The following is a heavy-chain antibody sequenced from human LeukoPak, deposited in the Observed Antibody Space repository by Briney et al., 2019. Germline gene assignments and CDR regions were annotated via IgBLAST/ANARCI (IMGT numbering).Heavy chain of an antibody. CDR3: ARVGYYSGYYGMDV. CDR1: GFTFSSYA. CDR2: INSNGGST. D-gene: IGHD3-3*01. V-gene: IGHV3-64*01. J-gene: IGHJ6*02. Sequence: QTGGSLRLSCAASGFTFSSYAMHWVRQAPGKGLEYVSAINSNGGSTYSANSVKGRFIISRDNSKNTLYLQMGSLRAEDMAVYYCARVGYYSGYYGMDVWGQGTTVTVSS.